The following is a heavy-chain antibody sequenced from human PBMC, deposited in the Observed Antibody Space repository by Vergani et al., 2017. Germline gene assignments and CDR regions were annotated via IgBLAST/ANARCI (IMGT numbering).Heavy chain of an antibody. CDR2: ISGSGGST. D-gene: IGHD6-13*01. J-gene: IGHJ4*02. CDR1: GFIFSSYA. CDR3: AKGSKGSSWYTPNDF. V-gene: IGHV3-23*01. Sequence: EVQLLESGGGLVQSGGSLRLSCAASGFIFSSYAMSWVRQAPGKGLEWVSAISGSGGSTYYADSVKGRFTISRDNSKNTLYLQMNSLRAEDTAVYYCAKGSKGSSWYTPNDFWGQGTLVTVSS.